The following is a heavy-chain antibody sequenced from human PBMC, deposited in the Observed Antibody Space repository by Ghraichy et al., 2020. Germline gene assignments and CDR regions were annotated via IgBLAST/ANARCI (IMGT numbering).Heavy chain of an antibody. J-gene: IGHJ4*02. Sequence: GGSLRLSCAASAFTSSTYAMHWVRQAPGKGLEWVAVISYDGNYKYYADSVKGRFTISRDNSNNTLYLQMITLRAEDTAVYYCARGRYYYDSSGYSQSPYFDYWGQGTLVTVSS. CDR1: AFTSSTYA. CDR3: ARGRYYYDSSGYSQSPYFDY. D-gene: IGHD3-22*01. V-gene: IGHV3-30-3*01. CDR2: ISYDGNYK.